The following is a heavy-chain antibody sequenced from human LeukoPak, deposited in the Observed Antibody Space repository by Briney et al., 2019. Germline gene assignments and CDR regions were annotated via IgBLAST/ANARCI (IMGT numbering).Heavy chain of an antibody. CDR2: INHSGST. J-gene: IGHJ4*02. Sequence: SETLSLTCAVYGGSFSGYYWSWIRQPPGKGLEWIGEINHSGSTNYNPSLKSRATISVDTSKNQFSLKLSSVTAADTAVYYCARGRGGGKYYFDYWGQGTLATVSS. D-gene: IGHD3-10*01. CDR1: GGSFSGYY. CDR3: ARGRGGGKYYFDY. V-gene: IGHV4-34*01.